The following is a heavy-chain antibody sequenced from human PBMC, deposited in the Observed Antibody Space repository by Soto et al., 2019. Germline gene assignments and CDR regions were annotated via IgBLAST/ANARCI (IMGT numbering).Heavy chain of an antibody. CDR3: ARAAKTYYYDSSGYYYTFDI. J-gene: IGHJ3*02. Sequence: QVQLQESGPGLVKPSQTLSLTCTVSGGSISSGDSYWSWIRQPPGRGLEWIGYIYCSGSTYYTPSRKSRVTMSVDTSKNQFSLRLSSVTAADTAVYYCARAAKTYYYDSSGYYYTFDIWGQGTMVTVSS. CDR2: IYCSGST. D-gene: IGHD3-22*01. V-gene: IGHV4-30-4*01. CDR1: GGSISSGDSY.